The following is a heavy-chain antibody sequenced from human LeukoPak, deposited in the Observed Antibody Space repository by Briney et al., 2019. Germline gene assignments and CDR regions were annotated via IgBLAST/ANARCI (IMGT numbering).Heavy chain of an antibody. CDR3: AREAKGCSGGSCYSSAGYFDY. Sequence: PSETLSLTCTVSGGSISSSSYYWSWIRQPPGKGLEWLGYIYYSGSTNYNPSLKSRVTISVDTSKNQFSLKLSSVTAADTAVYYCAREAKGCSGGSCYSSAGYFDYWGQGTLVTISS. V-gene: IGHV4-61*01. CDR1: GGSISSSSYY. D-gene: IGHD2-15*01. CDR2: IYYSGST. J-gene: IGHJ4*02.